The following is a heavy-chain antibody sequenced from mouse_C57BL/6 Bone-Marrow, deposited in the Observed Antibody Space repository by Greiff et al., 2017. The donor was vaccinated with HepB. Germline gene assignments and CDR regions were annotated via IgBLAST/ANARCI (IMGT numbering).Heavy chain of an antibody. CDR3: ARHPYYYGSSYGAMDY. V-gene: IGHV5-9*01. J-gene: IGHJ4*01. Sequence: EVKLQESGGGLVKPGGSLKLSCAASGFTFSSYTMSWVRQTPEKRLEWVATISGGGGNTYYPDSVKGRFTISRDNAKNTLYLQMSSLRSEDTALYYCARHPYYYGSSYGAMDYWGQGTSVTVSS. D-gene: IGHD1-1*01. CDR1: GFTFSSYT. CDR2: ISGGGGNT.